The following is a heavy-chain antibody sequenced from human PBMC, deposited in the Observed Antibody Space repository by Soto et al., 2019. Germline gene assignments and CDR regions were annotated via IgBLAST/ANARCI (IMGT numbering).Heavy chain of an antibody. Sequence: SETLSLTCTVSGGSISSYCWSWIRQPPGKGLEWIGYIYYSGSTNYNPSLKSRVTISVDTSKNQFSLKLSSVTAADTAVYYCARFRGYCSGGSCYIGYFDYWGQGTLVTVSP. V-gene: IGHV4-59*01. CDR2: IYYSGST. CDR3: ARFRGYCSGGSCYIGYFDY. D-gene: IGHD2-15*01. CDR1: GGSISSYC. J-gene: IGHJ4*02.